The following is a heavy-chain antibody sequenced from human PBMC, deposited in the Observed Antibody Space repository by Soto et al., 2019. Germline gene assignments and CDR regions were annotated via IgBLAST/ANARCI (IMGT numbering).Heavy chain of an antibody. CDR3: ARDTPPTDY. CDR1: GYTFTSYH. V-gene: IGHV1-18*01. CDR2: VSAYNTNT. J-gene: IGHJ4*02. Sequence: QVQLVQSGAEVKKPGASVKVSCKTSGYTFTSYHISWVRQAPGQGLDWMGWVSAYNTNTNYAQKFQGRVTMTTDTLTSTAYMELRSLRSDDTAVYYCARDTPPTDYWGQGTLVTVSS.